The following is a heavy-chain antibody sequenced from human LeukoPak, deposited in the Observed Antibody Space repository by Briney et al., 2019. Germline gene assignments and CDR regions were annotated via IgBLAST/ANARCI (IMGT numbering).Heavy chain of an antibody. CDR1: GGTFSSYA. CDR2: IIPIFGTA. CDR3: ARGIAGDFWRS. J-gene: IGHJ4*02. V-gene: IGHV1-69*13. D-gene: IGHD3-3*01. Sequence: ASVKVSCKASGGTFSSYAISWVRQAPGQGLEWMGGIIPIFGTANYAQKFQGRVTTTADESTSTAYMELSSLRSEDTAVYYCARGIAGDFWRSWGQGTLVTVSS.